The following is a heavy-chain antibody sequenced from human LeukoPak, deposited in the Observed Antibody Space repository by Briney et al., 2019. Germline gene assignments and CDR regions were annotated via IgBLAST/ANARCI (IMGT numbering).Heavy chain of an antibody. CDR3: ATDSGARDAVDI. V-gene: IGHV1-24*01. Sequence: ASVKVSCKLSGYTRTALSVNRVRQAPGKGLEWMGGFDREHGETIYAQKFQGRVTMTEDTSADTAYMELSSLRSEDTAVYYCATDSGARDAVDIWGQGTMVTVSS. CDR1: GYTRTALS. D-gene: IGHD1-26*01. CDR2: FDREHGET. J-gene: IGHJ3*02.